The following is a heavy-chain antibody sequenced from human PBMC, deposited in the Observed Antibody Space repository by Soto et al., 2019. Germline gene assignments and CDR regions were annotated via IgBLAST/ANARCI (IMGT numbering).Heavy chain of an antibody. CDR2: VDPRDSSV. CDR3: ARLFCSTSTCDSWFDP. D-gene: IGHD2-2*01. Sequence: GESLKISCTGFGYTFTTFWISWVRQMPGKGLEWMGRVDPRDSSVNYNPSFQGRVTISVDKSISTAYLQWGSLKASDTAMYYCARLFCSTSTCDSWFDPWGQGTLVTISS. CDR1: GYTFTTFW. J-gene: IGHJ5*02. V-gene: IGHV5-10-1*01.